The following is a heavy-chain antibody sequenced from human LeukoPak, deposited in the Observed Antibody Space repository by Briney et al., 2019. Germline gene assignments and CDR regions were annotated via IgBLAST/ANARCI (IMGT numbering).Heavy chain of an antibody. CDR2: ISGSGSNT. CDR3: AKDVLSGTYYYFDQ. D-gene: IGHD1-26*01. J-gene: IGHJ4*02. V-gene: IGHV3-23*01. Sequence: PGGSLRLSCAASGFTFSSYAVNWVRQAPGKGLEWVSGISGSGSNTYYADSVMGRFTISRDNSKNTLYLQMNSLRAEDTAVYYCAKDVLSGTYYYFDQWGQGTLVTVSS. CDR1: GFTFSSYA.